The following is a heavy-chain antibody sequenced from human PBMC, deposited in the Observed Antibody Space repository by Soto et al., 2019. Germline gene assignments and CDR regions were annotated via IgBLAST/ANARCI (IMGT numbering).Heavy chain of an antibody. D-gene: IGHD5-12*01. J-gene: IGHJ6*03. Sequence: SETLSLTCTVSGGSISSYYWSWIRQPPGKGLEWIGYIYYSGSTNYNPSLKSRVTISVDTSKNQFSLKLSSVTAADTAVYYCASANSGFRGSYYYYYMDVWGKGTTVTRLL. CDR1: GGSISSYY. CDR2: IYYSGST. CDR3: ASANSGFRGSYYYYYMDV. V-gene: IGHV4-59*01.